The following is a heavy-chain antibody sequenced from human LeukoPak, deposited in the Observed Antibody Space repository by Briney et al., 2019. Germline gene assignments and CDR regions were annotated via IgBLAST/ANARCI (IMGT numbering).Heavy chain of an antibody. V-gene: IGHV3-11*01. D-gene: IGHD3-22*01. CDR1: GFTFSDYY. CDR2: ISSSGSSV. J-gene: IGHJ4*02. Sequence: PGGSLRLSCAASGFTFSDYYMTWIRQAPGKGLEWVSYISSSGSSVYYADSVKGRFTISRDNAKNSLYLQMNSLRAEDTAVYYCAKVFPRITMIVVVMRFVRKQYYFDYWGQGTLVTVSS. CDR3: AKVFPRITMIVVVMRFVRKQYYFDY.